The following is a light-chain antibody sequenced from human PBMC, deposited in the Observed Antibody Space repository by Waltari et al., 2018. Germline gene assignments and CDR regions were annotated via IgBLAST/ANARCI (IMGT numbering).Light chain of an antibody. CDR3: QQYYSRRT. CDR1: QSLLYNSNDKTY. CDR2: WAS. J-gene: IGKJ1*01. Sequence: DIVMTQSPDSLAVSLGERATINCKSSQSLLYNSNDKTYLAWYQQKPGTPPKLLIYWASTRHSGVPDRFSGSGSATDFTLTISSLQAEDVAVYYCQQYYSRRTFGQGTKVEIK. V-gene: IGKV4-1*01.